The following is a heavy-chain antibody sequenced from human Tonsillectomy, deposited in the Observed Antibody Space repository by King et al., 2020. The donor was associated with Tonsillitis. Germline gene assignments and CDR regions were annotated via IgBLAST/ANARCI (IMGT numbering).Heavy chain of an antibody. J-gene: IGHJ4*02. V-gene: IGHV4-61*01. CDR2: IYYSGST. CDR3: ARVPQYFFDY. CDR1: GGSVSSGRYY. D-gene: IGHD3-9*01. Sequence: HLQESGPGLVKPSETLSLTCTVSGGSVSSGRYYWSWIRQPPGKGLEWIGYIYYSGSTNYNPSLKSRVTISVDTSKNQFSLKLNSVTAADTAVYYCARVPQYFFDYWGQGTLVTVSS.